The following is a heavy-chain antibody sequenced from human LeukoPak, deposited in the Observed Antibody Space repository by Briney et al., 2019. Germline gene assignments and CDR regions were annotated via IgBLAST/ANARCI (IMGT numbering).Heavy chain of an antibody. CDR3: ARGLYDSSGYPYGMDV. D-gene: IGHD3-22*01. CDR1: GFTFSSYA. J-gene: IGHJ6*02. CDR2: ISGSGGST. Sequence: GGSLGLSCAASGFTFSSYAMSWVRQAPGKGLEWVSAISGSGGSTYYADSVKGRFTISRDNSKNTLYLQMNSLRAEDTAVYYCARGLYDSSGYPYGMDVWGQGTTVTVSS. V-gene: IGHV3-23*01.